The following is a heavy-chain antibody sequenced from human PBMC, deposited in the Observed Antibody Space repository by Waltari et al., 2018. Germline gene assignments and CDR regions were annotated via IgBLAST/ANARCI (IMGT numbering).Heavy chain of an antibody. J-gene: IGHJ4*02. CDR1: GFTFSSYG. CDR3: AKGLGSYYAFDY. D-gene: IGHD1-26*01. CDR2: IRYDGSNK. Sequence: QVQLVESGGGVVQPGGSLRLSCAASGFTFSSYGMPWVSQAPGKGLEWVAFIRYDGSNKYYADSVKGRFTISRDNSKNTLYLQMNSLRAEDTAVYYCAKGLGSYYAFDYWGQGTLVTVSS. V-gene: IGHV3-30*02.